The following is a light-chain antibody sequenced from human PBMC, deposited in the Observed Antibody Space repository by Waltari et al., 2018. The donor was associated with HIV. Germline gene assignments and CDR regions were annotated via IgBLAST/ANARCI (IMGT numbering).Light chain of an antibody. J-gene: IGLJ3*02. CDR2: ANN. V-gene: IGLV1-51*01. Sequence: QSVLTQPPSVSAAPGQQVTISCSGSSSNIGNNYVSWYQQLPGTAPKLLIYANNKRPSGIPDRFSGSKSGTSATLGITGLQTGDEADYYCGTWDSSLSAGVFGGGTKLTVL. CDR1: SSNIGNNY. CDR3: GTWDSSLSAGV.